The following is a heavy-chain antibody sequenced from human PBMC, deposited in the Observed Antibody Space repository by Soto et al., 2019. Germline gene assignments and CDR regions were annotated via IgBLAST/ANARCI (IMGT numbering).Heavy chain of an antibody. Sequence: SVKVSCKASGGTFSSYAISWVRQAPGQGLEWMGGIIPIFGTANYAQKFQGRVTITADKSTSTVYMELSSLRSEDTAVYFCARGDYDVLTGHYPLDYWGQGTLVTVSS. CDR1: GGTFSSYA. V-gene: IGHV1-69*06. J-gene: IGHJ4*02. D-gene: IGHD3-9*01. CDR2: IIPIFGTA. CDR3: ARGDYDVLTGHYPLDY.